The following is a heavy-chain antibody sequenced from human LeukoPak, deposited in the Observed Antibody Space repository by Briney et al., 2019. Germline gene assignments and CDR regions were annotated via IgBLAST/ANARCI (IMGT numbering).Heavy chain of an antibody. CDR3: ARGPLSSSYYFDY. CDR1: GGSISSYY. Sequence: PSETLSLTCTVSGGSISSYYWSWLRQPAGKGLEWIGRIYTSGSTNYNPSLKSRVTMSVDTSKNQFSLKLSSVTAADTAVYYCARGPLSSSYYFDYWGQGTLVTVSS. V-gene: IGHV4-4*07. D-gene: IGHD6-6*01. CDR2: IYTSGST. J-gene: IGHJ4*02.